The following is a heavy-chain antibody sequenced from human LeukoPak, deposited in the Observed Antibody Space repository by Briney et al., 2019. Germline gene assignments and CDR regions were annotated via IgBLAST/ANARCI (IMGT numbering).Heavy chain of an antibody. J-gene: IGHJ4*02. D-gene: IGHD3-9*01. Sequence: GSLRLSCAASGFTFSSYAMSWVRQAPGKGLEWVSAISGSGGSTYYADSVEGRFTISRDNSKNTLYLQMNSLRAEDTAVYYCAKAAEPYYDILTGSDYWGQGTLVTVSS. CDR3: AKAAEPYYDILTGSDY. CDR2: ISGSGGST. V-gene: IGHV3-23*01. CDR1: GFTFSSYA.